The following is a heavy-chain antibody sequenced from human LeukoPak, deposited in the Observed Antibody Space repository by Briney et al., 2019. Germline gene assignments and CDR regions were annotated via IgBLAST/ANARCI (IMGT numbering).Heavy chain of an antibody. D-gene: IGHD4-11*01. V-gene: IGHV4-39*01. CDR3: AKILTTFDS. CDR1: RGSISSSSYY. CDR2: FYYIGGT. J-gene: IGHJ4*02. Sequence: SETLSLTCTVSRGSISSSSYYWGWIRQPPGKRLEWIGSFYYIGGTYYNPSLEGRVSISADSSKNQFSLKLTSVTAADTALYYCAKILTTFDSWGQGTLVTVSS.